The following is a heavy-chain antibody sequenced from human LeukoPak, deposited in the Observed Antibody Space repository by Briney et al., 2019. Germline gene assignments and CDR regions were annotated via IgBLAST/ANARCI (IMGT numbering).Heavy chain of an antibody. CDR3: ARDLGYCTNGVCYEGGWFDP. Sequence: SETLSLTCTVSGGSISSSSYYWGWIRQPPGKGLEWSGSIYYSGSTYYNPSLKSRVTISVDTSKNQFSLKLSSVTAADTAVYYCARDLGYCTNGVCYEGGWFDPWGQGTLVTVSS. J-gene: IGHJ5*02. CDR2: IYYSGST. CDR1: GGSISSSSYY. V-gene: IGHV4-39*07. D-gene: IGHD2-8*01.